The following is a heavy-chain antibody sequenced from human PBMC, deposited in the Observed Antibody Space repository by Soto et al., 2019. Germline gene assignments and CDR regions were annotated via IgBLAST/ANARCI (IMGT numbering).Heavy chain of an antibody. CDR2: IYYSGSA. D-gene: IGHD3-10*01. CDR1: GGSISSYY. V-gene: IGHV4-59*08. Sequence: SETLSLTCTGSGGSISSYYWSWIRQAPGKGLEWIGDIYYSGSASYNPALKSRVTISADTSKNQFSLKLSSVTAADTAVYYCARRYGGAFDIWGQGTMVT. J-gene: IGHJ3*02. CDR3: ARRYGGAFDI.